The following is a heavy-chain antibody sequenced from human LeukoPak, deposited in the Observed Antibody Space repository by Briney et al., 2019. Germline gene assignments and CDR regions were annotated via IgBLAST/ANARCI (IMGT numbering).Heavy chain of an antibody. V-gene: IGHV3-23*01. Sequence: GGSLRLSCAASGFTFSSYAMSWVRQAPGKGLEWVSAISGSGGSTYYADSVKGRFTISRDNSKNTLYLQMNSLRAEDTAVYYCAKGVVGYSAGTYYFDYWGQGTLVTVSS. CDR3: AKGVVGYSAGTYYFDY. CDR2: ISGSGGST. D-gene: IGHD2-15*01. J-gene: IGHJ4*02. CDR1: GFTFSSYA.